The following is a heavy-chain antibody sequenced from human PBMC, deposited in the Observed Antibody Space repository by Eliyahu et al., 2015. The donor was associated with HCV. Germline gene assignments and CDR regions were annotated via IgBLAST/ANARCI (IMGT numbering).Heavy chain of an antibody. CDR1: GFXFXXYA. CDR3: AKDRSDRTYYYDSSGTFDY. D-gene: IGHD3-22*01. CDR2: ISWNSGSI. V-gene: IGHV3-9*01. Sequence: EVQLVESGGGLVQPGRSLRLSCAASGFXFXXYAXHWVRQAXGKGLEWVSGISWNSGSIGYADSVKSRFTISRDNAKNSLYLQMNSLRAEDTALYYCAKDRSDRTYYYDSSGTFDYWGPGTLVTVSS. J-gene: IGHJ4*02.